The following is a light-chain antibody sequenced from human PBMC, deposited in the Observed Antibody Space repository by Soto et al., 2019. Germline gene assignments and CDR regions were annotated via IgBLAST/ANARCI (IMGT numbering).Light chain of an antibody. CDR2: TAY. CDR1: QRLFSF. Sequence: DIQMTQSPSSLSASVGDSVTLTCRASQRLFSFFNWYQQAPGRAPKLLISTAYKLQSGVPSRFSGSESVTEFTLTISSLQPEDFAIYFCQQTYSAPFTFGPGTKVDVK. J-gene: IGKJ3*01. CDR3: QQTYSAPFT. V-gene: IGKV1-39*01.